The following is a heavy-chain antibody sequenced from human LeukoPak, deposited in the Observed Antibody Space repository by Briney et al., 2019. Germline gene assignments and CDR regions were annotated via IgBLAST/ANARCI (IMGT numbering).Heavy chain of an antibody. CDR3: ARGAPKGSKEFDY. CDR1: GGSISSYY. V-gene: IGHV4-59*08. J-gene: IGHJ4*02. Sequence: SETLSLTCTVSGGSISSYYWSWIRQPPGKGLEWIGYIYYSGSTNYNPSLKSRVTISVDTSKNQFSLKLSSVTAADAAVYYCARGAPKGSKEFDYWGQGTLVTVSS. CDR2: IYYSGST. D-gene: IGHD1-26*01.